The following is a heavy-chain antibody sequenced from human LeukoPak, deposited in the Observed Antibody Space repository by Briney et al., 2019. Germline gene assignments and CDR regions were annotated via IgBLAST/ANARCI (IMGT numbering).Heavy chain of an antibody. CDR2: IKQDGSEK. CDR3: ARVLRFLEWFDY. J-gene: IGHJ5*01. Sequence: PGGSLRLSCAASGFTFSTYGMTWARQAPGKGLEWVANIKQDGSEKYYVDSVKGRFTISRDNAKNSLYLQMNSLRAEDTAVYYCARVLRFLEWFDYWGQGTLVTVSS. D-gene: IGHD3-3*01. CDR1: GFTFSTYG. V-gene: IGHV3-7*01.